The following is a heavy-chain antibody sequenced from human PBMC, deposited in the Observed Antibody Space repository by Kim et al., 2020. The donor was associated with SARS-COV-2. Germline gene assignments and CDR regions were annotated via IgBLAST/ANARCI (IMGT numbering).Heavy chain of an antibody. CDR3: SRRPAGDTSGWGFDY. Sequence: ASVKVSCKAYGYTLSTYPIYWVRQAPGQGLEWMGWINTNMGIPTYAQAFTGRFVFSFDTSVNMAYLQISSLKPEDTAIYYCSRRPAGDTSGWGFDYWGQG. CDR2: INTNMGIP. D-gene: IGHD3-22*01. CDR1: GYTLSTYP. V-gene: IGHV7-4-1*04. J-gene: IGHJ4*02.